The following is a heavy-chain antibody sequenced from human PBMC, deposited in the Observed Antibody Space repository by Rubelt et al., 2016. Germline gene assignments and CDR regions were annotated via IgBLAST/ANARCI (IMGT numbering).Heavy chain of an antibody. D-gene: IGHD1-26*01. CDR2: INHSGST. CDR3: ARGIVGATRSSYYGMDV. Sequence: QVQLQQWGAGLLKPSETLSLTCAVYGGSFSGYYWSWIRQPPGKGLEWIGEINHSGSTNYNPSLKSRVTISVDTSKNQFSLKLSSVTAADTAVYYCARGIVGATRSSYYGMDVWGQGTTVTVSS. J-gene: IGHJ6*02. V-gene: IGHV4-34*01. CDR1: GGSFSGYY.